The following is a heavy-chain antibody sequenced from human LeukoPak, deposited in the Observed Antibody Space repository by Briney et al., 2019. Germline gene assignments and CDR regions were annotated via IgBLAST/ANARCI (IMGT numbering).Heavy chain of an antibody. V-gene: IGHV3-23*01. D-gene: IGHD5-12*01. CDR1: GFTFGSYA. J-gene: IGHJ4*02. CDR3: ANLIVATKGRSEFDY. CDR2: ISGSGGST. Sequence: GGSLRLSCAASGFTFGSYAMSWVRQAPGKGLEWVSAISGSGGSTYYADSVKGRFTISRDNSKNTLYLQMNSLRAEDTAVYYCANLIVATKGRSEFDYWGQGTLVTVSS.